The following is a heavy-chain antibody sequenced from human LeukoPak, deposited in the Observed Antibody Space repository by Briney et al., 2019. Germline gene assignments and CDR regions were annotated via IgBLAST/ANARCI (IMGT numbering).Heavy chain of an antibody. D-gene: IGHD6-13*01. CDR2: MNPNSGNT. J-gene: IGHJ4*02. CDR1: GYTFTSYG. V-gene: IGHV1-8*03. Sequence: ASVKVSCKASGYTFTSYGISWVRQATGQGLEWMGWMNPNSGNTGYAQKFQGRVTITRNTSISTAYMELSSLRSEDTAVYYCAKTLGYSSSWYHLGGDYWGQGTLVTVSS. CDR3: AKTLGYSSSWYHLGGDY.